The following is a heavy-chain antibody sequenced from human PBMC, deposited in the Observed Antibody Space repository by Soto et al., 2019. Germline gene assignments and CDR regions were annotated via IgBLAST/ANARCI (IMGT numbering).Heavy chain of an antibody. CDR1: GGSISSSSYY. CDR2: IFYSENT. Sequence: SSETLSLTCTVSGGSISSSSYYWGWIRQPPGKGLEWIGSIFYSENTYYNPSLKSRVTISVDTSKNQFSLKLSSVTAADTAVYYCASGYYISVATYYYGMDVWGQGTTVTVSS. V-gene: IGHV4-39*01. J-gene: IGHJ6*02. D-gene: IGHD6-19*01. CDR3: ASGYYISVATYYYGMDV.